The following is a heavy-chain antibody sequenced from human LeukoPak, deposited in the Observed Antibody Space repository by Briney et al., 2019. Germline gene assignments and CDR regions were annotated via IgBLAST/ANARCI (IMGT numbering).Heavy chain of an antibody. CDR1: GGSFSGYY. Sequence: PSETLSLTCAVYGGSFSGYYWSWIRQPPGKGLEWIGEINHSGSTNYNPSLKSRVTISVDTSKNQFSLKLSSVTAADTAVYYCARHLINYCGSGKIDYWGQGTLVTVSS. D-gene: IGHD3-10*01. CDR3: ARHLINYCGSGKIDY. J-gene: IGHJ4*02. CDR2: INHSGST. V-gene: IGHV4-34*01.